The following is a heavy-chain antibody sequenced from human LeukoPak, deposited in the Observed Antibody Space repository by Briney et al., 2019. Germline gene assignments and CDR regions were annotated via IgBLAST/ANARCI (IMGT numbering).Heavy chain of an antibody. CDR2: ISSSSSYI. CDR1: GFTFSSYS. Sequence: PGGSLRLSCAASGFTFSSYSMNWVRQAPGKGLEWVSSISSSSSYIYYADSVKGRFTISRDNAKNSLYLQMNSLRAEDTAVYYCARDGALYSSGWYAGYWGQGTLVTVSS. D-gene: IGHD6-19*01. V-gene: IGHV3-21*01. J-gene: IGHJ4*02. CDR3: ARDGALYSSGWYAGY.